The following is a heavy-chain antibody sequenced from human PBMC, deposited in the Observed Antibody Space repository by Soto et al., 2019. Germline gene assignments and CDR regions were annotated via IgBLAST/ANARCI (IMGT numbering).Heavy chain of an antibody. CDR2: IYHSGST. J-gene: IGHJ5*02. CDR3: ARIGITMVRGVIRGWFDP. V-gene: IGHV4-30-2*01. D-gene: IGHD3-10*01. Sequence: SETLSLTCAVSGVSISSGGYSWSWIRQPPGKGLEWIGYIYHSGSTYYNPSLKSRVTISVDTSKNQFSLKLSSVTAADTAVYYCARIGITMVRGVIRGWFDPWGQGTLVTVSS. CDR1: GVSISSGGYS.